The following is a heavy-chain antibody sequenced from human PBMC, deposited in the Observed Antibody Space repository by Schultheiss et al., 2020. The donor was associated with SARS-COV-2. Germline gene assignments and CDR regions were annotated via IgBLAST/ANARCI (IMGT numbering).Heavy chain of an antibody. CDR2: ISSSGSTI. CDR1: GFTFSDYY. CDR3: ANVMLDYDSSGYYDYYYYGMDV. Sequence: GGSLRLSCAASGFTFSDYYMSWIRQAPGKGLEWVSYISSSGSTIYYADSVKGRFTISRDNAKNSLYLQMNSLRAEDTALYYCANVMLDYDSSGYYDYYYYGMDVWGQGTTVTVSS. J-gene: IGHJ6*02. V-gene: IGHV3-11*01. D-gene: IGHD3-22*01.